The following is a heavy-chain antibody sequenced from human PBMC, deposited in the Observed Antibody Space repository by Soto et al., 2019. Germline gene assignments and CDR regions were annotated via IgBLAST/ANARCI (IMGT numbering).Heavy chain of an antibody. CDR2: IYYSGST. CDR3: ARGRQWLFDY. J-gene: IGHJ4*02. V-gene: IGHV4-59*01. Sequence: SETPSLTCTVSGGSISSYYWSWIRQPPGKGLEWIGYIYYSGSTNYNPSLKSRVTISVDTSKNQFSLKLSSVTAADTAVYYCARGRQWLFDYWGQGTLVTVSS. CDR1: GGSISSYY. D-gene: IGHD6-19*01.